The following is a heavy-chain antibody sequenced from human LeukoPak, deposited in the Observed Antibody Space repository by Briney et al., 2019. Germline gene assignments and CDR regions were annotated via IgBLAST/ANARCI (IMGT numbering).Heavy chain of an antibody. D-gene: IGHD3-22*01. CDR2: ISAYNCNT. J-gene: IGHJ4*02. CDR1: GYTFTSYG. CDR3: AREMDDSSGYYSY. V-gene: IGHV1-18*01. Sequence: ASVTVSCKASGYTFTSYGISWVRQAPGQGLEWMGWISAYNCNTNYAQKLQGRVTMTTDTSTSTDYMELRSLRSDDTAVYYCAREMDDSSGYYSYWGQGTLVTVSS.